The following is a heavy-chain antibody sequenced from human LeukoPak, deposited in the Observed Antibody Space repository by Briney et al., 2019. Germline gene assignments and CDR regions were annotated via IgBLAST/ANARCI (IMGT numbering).Heavy chain of an antibody. CDR2: IYPGDSDT. CDR3: ARGGYYYGSGSYYNVPYNWFDP. Sequence: GESLQISCKGSGYSFTSYWIGWVRQMPGKGLEWMGIIYPGDSDTRYSPSFQGQVTISADKSISTAYLQWSSLKASDTAMYYCARGGYYYGSGSYYNVPYNWFDPWGQGTLVTVSS. J-gene: IGHJ5*02. V-gene: IGHV5-51*01. D-gene: IGHD3-10*01. CDR1: GYSFTSYW.